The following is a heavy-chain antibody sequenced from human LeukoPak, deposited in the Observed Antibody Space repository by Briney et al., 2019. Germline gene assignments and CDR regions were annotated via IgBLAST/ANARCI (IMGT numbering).Heavy chain of an antibody. V-gene: IGHV3-48*02. CDR3: ARSLHLTYYYDYFDY. Sequence: QPGGSLRLSCAASGFTFSSYSMTWVRQAPGKGLEWVSYISSGSSTIYYADSVKGRFTISRDNAKNSLYLQMNSLRDEDTAVYYCARSLHLTYYYDYFDYWGQGTLVTVSS. D-gene: IGHD3-10*01. CDR1: GFTFSSYS. J-gene: IGHJ4*02. CDR2: ISSGSSTI.